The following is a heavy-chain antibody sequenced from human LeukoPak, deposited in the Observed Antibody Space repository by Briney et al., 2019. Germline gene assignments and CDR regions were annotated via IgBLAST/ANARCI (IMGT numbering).Heavy chain of an antibody. CDR3: AALNHGHDY. J-gene: IGHJ4*02. CDR2: ISYDGSNK. Sequence: PGGSLRLSCAASGFTFNSYALHWVRQAPGKGLEWVAVISYDGSNKYYADSVKGRFTISRDNAKNTLYLQMNSLRAEDTAMYYCAALNHGHDYWGQGTMVAVST. CDR1: GFTFNSYA. V-gene: IGHV3-30*04.